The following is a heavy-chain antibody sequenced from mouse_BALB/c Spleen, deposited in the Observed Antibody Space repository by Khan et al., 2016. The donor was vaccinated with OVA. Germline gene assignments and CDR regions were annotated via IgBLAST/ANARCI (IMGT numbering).Heavy chain of an antibody. CDR3: TRKDYYDYDPFPY. CDR1: GYSITSEYA. CDR2: INYSGKT. Sequence: EVKLLESGPGLVKPSQSLSLTCTVTGYSITSEYAWNWIRHFPGNKLEWMGYINYSGKTRYNPSLKSRISITRDTSKNQFFLQLNSVTTEDTATYYCTRKDYYDYDPFPYWGQGTLVTVSA. V-gene: IGHV3-2*02. D-gene: IGHD2-4*01. J-gene: IGHJ3*01.